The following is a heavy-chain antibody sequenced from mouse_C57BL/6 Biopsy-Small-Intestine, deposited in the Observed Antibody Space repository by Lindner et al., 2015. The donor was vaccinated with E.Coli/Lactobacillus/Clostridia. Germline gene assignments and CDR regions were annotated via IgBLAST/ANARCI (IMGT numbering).Heavy chain of an antibody. J-gene: IGHJ3*01. CDR2: ISADIGHT. D-gene: IGHD1-1*01. CDR1: GYTFNNYG. CDR3: ARDSTRLRGSTSWYIY. V-gene: IGHV1-7*01. Sequence: SVKVSCKASGYTFNNYGISWVQRAPGQGLEWMGWISADIGHTNYAQKFQGRVTMTTDTSTGTAYMELRSLTYDDTAVYYCARDSTRLRGSTSWYIYWGQGTLVTVSS.